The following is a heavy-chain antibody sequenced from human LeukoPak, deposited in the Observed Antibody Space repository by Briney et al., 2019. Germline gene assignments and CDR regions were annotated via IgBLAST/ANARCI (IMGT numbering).Heavy chain of an antibody. Sequence: SETLSLTCTVSGGSISSYYWSWIRQPPGKGLEWIGYIYYSGSTNYNPSLKSRVTISVDTSENQFSLKLSSVTAADTAVYYCAGHPLADGNDYGDYGGTAGAFDIWGQGTMVTVSS. CDR1: GGSISSYY. CDR3: AGHPLADGNDYGDYGGTAGAFDI. V-gene: IGHV4-59*08. J-gene: IGHJ3*02. D-gene: IGHD4-17*01. CDR2: IYYSGST.